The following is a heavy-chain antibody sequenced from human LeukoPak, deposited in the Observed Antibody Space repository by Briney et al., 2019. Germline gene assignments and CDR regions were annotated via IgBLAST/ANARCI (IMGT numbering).Heavy chain of an antibody. J-gene: IGHJ4*02. V-gene: IGHV3-7*01. CDR3: ARDRWIQLYFDY. Sequence: GGSLRLSCAASGFTFSKYAMSWVRQAPGKGLEWVANIKQDGSEKYYVDSVKGRFTISRDNAKNSLYLQMNSLRAEDTAVYYCARDRWIQLYFDYWGQGTLVTVSS. D-gene: IGHD5-18*01. CDR2: IKQDGSEK. CDR1: GFTFSKYA.